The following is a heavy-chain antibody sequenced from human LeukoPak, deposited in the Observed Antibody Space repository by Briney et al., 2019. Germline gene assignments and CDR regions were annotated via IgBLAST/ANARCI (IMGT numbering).Heavy chain of an antibody. CDR3: ARDRFGKYDPRYYFDY. CDR2: FNPEDGET. Sequence: ASVKVSCKVSGYTLTELSMHWVRQAPGKGLEWMGGFNPEDGETIYAQKFQGRVTMTEDTSTDKDYMELRSKRFDDKAADYCARDRFGKYDPRYYFDYWGQGTLVTVSS. J-gene: IGHJ4*02. V-gene: IGHV1-24*01. CDR1: GYTLTELS. D-gene: IGHD3-10*01.